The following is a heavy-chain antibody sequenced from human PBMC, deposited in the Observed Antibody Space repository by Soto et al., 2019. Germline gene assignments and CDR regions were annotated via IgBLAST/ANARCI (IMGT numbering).Heavy chain of an antibody. V-gene: IGHV3-30*18. J-gene: IGHJ6*02. CDR3: AKDHGDYHHYYYGMDV. CDR1: GFTFSSYG. CDR2: ISYDGSNK. D-gene: IGHD4-17*01. Sequence: QVQLVESGGGVVQPGRSLRLSCAASGFTFSSYGMHWFRQAPGKGLEGVAVISYDGSNKYYADSVKGRFTISRDNSKNTLYLQMNSLRAEDTAVYYCAKDHGDYHHYYYGMDVWGQGTTVTVSS.